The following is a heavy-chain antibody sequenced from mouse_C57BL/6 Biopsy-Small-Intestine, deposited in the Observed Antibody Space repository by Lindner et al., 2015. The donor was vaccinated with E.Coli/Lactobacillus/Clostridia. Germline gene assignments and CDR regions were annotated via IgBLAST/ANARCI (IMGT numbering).Heavy chain of an antibody. CDR2: IYPGDGDT. CDR3: ARGTTDPY. D-gene: IGHD1-1*01. CDR1: GYAFSSYW. V-gene: IGHV1-80*01. J-gene: IGHJ2*01. Sequence: VQLQESGAELAKPGASVKISCKASGYAFSSYWMNWVKQRPGKGLEWIGQIYPGDGDTNYNGKFKGKATLTADKSSSTAYMELRSLTSEDSAVYFCARGTTDPYWGQGTTLTVSS.